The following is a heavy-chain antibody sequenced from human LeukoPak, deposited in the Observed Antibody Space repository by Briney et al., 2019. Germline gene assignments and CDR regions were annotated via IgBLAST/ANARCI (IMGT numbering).Heavy chain of an antibody. Sequence: EASVKVSCKTSGYTFTNYYIHWVRQAPGQGLEWMGFINPSGGSTSYAQKFQGRVIMTRDMSTSTVYMELSSLRSEDTAVYYCARNQASGFDYWGQGTLVTVSS. CDR3: ARNQASGFDY. V-gene: IGHV1-46*01. CDR2: INPSGGST. CDR1: GYTFTNYY. D-gene: IGHD3-10*01. J-gene: IGHJ4*02.